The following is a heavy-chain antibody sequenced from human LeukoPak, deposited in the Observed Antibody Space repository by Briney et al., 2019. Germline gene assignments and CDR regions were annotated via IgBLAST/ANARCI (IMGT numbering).Heavy chain of an antibody. Sequence: SETLSLTCSVSGGSISSYHWSWIRQSAGKGLEWIGRIYTSGNINYNPSLKSRVTMSVDTSKNQFSLKLSSVTAADTAVYYCAGDATLVRGVNSYYYMDVWGKGTTVTISS. CDR2: IYTSGNI. J-gene: IGHJ6*03. CDR1: GGSISSYH. V-gene: IGHV4-4*07. CDR3: AGDATLVRGVNSYYYMDV. D-gene: IGHD3-10*01.